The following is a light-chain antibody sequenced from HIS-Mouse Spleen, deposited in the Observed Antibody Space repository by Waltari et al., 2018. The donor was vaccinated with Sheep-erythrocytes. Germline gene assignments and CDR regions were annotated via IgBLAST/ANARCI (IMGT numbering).Light chain of an antibody. V-gene: IGKV3-11*01. CDR2: DAS. CDR3: QQRSNWYT. J-gene: IGKJ2*01. CDR1: QSVSSY. Sequence: EIVLTQSPATLSLSPGERATLSCRASQSVSSYLACYQQKPGQAPRLLIYDASNRATGIPARFSGSGSGTDFTLTISGLEPEDFAVYYCQQRSNWYTFGQGTKLEIK.